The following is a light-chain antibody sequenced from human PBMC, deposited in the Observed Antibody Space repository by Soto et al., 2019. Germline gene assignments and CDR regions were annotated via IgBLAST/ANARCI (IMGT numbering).Light chain of an antibody. CDR3: QVYGSSSKT. V-gene: IGKV3-20*01. CDR2: GVS. J-gene: IGKJ1*01. CDR1: QSVGSN. Sequence: EIVMTQSPATLSVSPGERATLSCRASQSVGSNLAWYQQKPGQAPRLLMYGVSTGATGIPDRFSGSGSGTDFTLTISRLEPEDFAVYFCQVYGSSSKTFGQGTKV.